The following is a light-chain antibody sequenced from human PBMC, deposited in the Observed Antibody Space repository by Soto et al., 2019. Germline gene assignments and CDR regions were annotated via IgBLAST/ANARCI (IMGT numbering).Light chain of an antibody. CDR1: SSDVGGYNS. J-gene: IGLJ1*01. V-gene: IGLV2-14*03. CDR2: DVH. CDR3: SSYTTRSTPFYV. Sequence: QSVLTQPASVSGSPGQSITISCTGTSSDVGGYNSVSWFQQHPGEAPKLMVYDVHNRPSGVSHRFSGSKSANTASLTISGLQAEDEADYYCSSYTTRSTPFYVFGTGTKVTVL.